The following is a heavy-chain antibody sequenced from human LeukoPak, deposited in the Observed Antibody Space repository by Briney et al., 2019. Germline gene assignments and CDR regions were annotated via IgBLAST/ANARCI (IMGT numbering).Heavy chain of an antibody. CDR1: GFNLGNYA. J-gene: IGHJ4*02. Sequence: GGSLRLSCAASGFNLGNYAMSWFRQAPGKGLEWVSAISGNGYNTYYADSVKGRFTISSESSGNTLPLQMHNLRAEDTAVYYCAKGVRLWFAFYFDYWGQGTLVTVSS. CDR2: ISGNGYNT. D-gene: IGHD3-10*01. CDR3: AKGVRLWFAFYFDY. V-gene: IGHV3-23*01.